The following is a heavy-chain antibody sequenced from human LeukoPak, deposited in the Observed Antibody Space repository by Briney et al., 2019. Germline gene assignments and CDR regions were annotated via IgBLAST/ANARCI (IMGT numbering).Heavy chain of an antibody. CDR2: IYTSGST. V-gene: IGHV4-4*09. CDR3: ARHTGLELIWGYFDY. J-gene: IGHJ4*02. D-gene: IGHD3-16*01. CDR1: GGSISSYY. Sequence: SETLSLTCTVSGGSISSYYWSWIRQPPGKGLEWIGHIYTSGSTDYNPSLKSRVTISVDTSKNQFSLKLSSVTAADTAVYYCARHTGLELIWGYFDYWGQGTLVTVSS.